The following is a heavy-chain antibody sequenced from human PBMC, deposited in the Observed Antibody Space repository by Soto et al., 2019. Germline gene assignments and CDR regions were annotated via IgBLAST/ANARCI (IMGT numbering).Heavy chain of an antibody. CDR1: GFTFRGDA. V-gene: IGHV3-23*01. CDR2: ISGNGQMT. Sequence: EVQLLESGGDLVQPGGSLRLACAASGFTFRGDAMSWVRQAPGKGLEWVSSISGNGQMTHYAESVKGRVTISRDNSKNTLYLKMESLRAEDTALYYCAMSEMTYNWNDWGQGTLVTVSS. CDR3: AMSEMTYNWND. D-gene: IGHD1-1*01. J-gene: IGHJ4*02.